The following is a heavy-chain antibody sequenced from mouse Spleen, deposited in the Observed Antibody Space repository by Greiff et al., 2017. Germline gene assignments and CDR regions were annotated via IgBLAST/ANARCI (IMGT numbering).Heavy chain of an antibody. D-gene: IGHD2-2*01. CDR3: ARSGGYDSWFAY. CDR2: ISSGSSTF. CDR1: GFTFSSYA. Sequence: EVKLMESGGGLVKPGGSLKLSCAASGFTFSSYAMSWVRQTPEKRLEWVAYISSGSSTFYYADTVKGRFTISRDNPKNALFLQMTSLRSEDTAMYYCARSGGYDSWFAYWGQGTLVTGSA. V-gene: IGHV5-17*02. J-gene: IGHJ3*01.